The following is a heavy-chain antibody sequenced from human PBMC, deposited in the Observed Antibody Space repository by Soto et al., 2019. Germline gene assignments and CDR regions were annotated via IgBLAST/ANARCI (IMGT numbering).Heavy chain of an antibody. CDR2: IKSKTDGGKT. CDR3: TTGTTVTTCGGAARDY. J-gene: IGHJ4*02. CDR1: GFTFSNAW. V-gene: IGHV3-15*01. D-gene: IGHD4-17*01. Sequence: EVQLVESGGGLVKPGGSLRLSCAASGFTFSNAWMSWVRQAPGKGLEWVGRIKSKTDGGKTDYAAPVKGRFTISRDDSKNTLYLQMNSLKTEDTAVYYCTTGTTVTTCGGAARDYWGQGTLVTVSS.